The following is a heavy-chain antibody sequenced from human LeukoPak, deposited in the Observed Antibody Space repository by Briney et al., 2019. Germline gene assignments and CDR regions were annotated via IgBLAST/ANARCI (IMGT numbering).Heavy chain of an antibody. Sequence: SQTLSLTCTVSGGSISSGGYYWSWIRQPPGKGLEWIGYIYHSGSTYYNPSLKSRVTISVDRSKNQFSLKLSSVTAADTAVYYCARLLVVAGAFDIWGQGTMVTVSS. CDR2: IYHSGST. CDR1: GGSISSGGYY. V-gene: IGHV4-30-2*01. J-gene: IGHJ3*02. D-gene: IGHD2-15*01. CDR3: ARLLVVAGAFDI.